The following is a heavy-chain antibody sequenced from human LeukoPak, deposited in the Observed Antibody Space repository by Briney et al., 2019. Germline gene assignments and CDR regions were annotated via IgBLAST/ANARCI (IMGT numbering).Heavy chain of an antibody. CDR2: INSDGSFT. CDR1: GFTFTSYW. D-gene: IGHD2-2*01. V-gene: IGHV3-74*01. CDR3: ARDWPAARYYFDY. Sequence: PGGSLRPSCAASGFTFTSYWMHWVRQAPGKGLVWVSRINSDGSFTNYADSVKGRFTISRDNAKSTLYLQMNSLRVEDTAVYFCARDWPAARYYFDYWGQGTLVSASS. J-gene: IGHJ4*02.